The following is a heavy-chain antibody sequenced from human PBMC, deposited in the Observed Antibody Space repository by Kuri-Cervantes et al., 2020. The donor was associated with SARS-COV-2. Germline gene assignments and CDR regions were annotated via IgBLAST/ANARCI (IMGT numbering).Heavy chain of an antibody. CDR2: INPNSGGT. CDR1: GYTFTGYY. D-gene: IGHD3-3*01. CDR3: ARGQYDSWSGYPIYYYYGMDV. J-gene: IGHJ6*02. Sequence: ASVKVSCKASGYTFTGYYMHWVRQAPGQGLEWMGWINPNSGGTNYAQKFQGWVTMTRDTSISTAYMELSRLRSDDTAVYYCARGQYDSWSGYPIYYYYGMDVWGQGTTVTVSS. V-gene: IGHV1-2*04.